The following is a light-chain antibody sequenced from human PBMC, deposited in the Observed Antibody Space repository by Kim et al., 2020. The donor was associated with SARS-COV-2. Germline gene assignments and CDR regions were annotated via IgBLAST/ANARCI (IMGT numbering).Light chain of an antibody. CDR3: SSYAGTNNFYV. CDR2: DVN. V-gene: IGLV2-8*01. CDR1: SSDVVGYNF. Sequence: SVTISCTGTSSDVVGYNFVPWHQQHPGKAPKLIIYDVNKRPSGVPNRFSGSKSGNTASLTVSGLQAEDEADYYCSSYAGTNNFYVFGTGTKVTVL. J-gene: IGLJ1*01.